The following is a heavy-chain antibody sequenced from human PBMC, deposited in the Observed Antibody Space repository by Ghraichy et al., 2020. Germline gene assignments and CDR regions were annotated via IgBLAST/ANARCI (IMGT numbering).Heavy chain of an antibody. V-gene: IGHV4-59*01. CDR1: GGSISSYF. J-gene: IGHJ5*02. Sequence: SETLSLTCTVSGGSISSYFWSWIRQPPGKGLEWIGYIYYSGSTNYNPSFKSRVTISVDTSKNQFSLKLSSVTAADTAVYYCARVSSSGYYRWFDPWGQGTLVTVSS. CDR2: IYYSGST. D-gene: IGHD3-22*01. CDR3: ARVSSSGYYRWFDP.